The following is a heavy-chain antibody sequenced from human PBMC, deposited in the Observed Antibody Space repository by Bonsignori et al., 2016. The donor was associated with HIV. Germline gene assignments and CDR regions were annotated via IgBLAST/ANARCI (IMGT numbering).Heavy chain of an antibody. CDR2: INPSGGST. J-gene: IGHJ6*03. V-gene: IGHV1-46*01. Sequence: WVRQAPGQGLEWMGIINPSGGSTSYALKFQGRVTMTRDTSATTLYMELSSLRSEDTTIYYCARADCSSTSCSGSHYYYYYMDVWGKGTTVTVSS. D-gene: IGHD2-2*01. CDR3: ARADCSSTSCSGSHYYYYYMDV.